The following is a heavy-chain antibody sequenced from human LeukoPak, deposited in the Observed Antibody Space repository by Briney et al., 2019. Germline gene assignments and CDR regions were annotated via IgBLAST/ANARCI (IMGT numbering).Heavy chain of an antibody. V-gene: IGHV3-23*01. Sequence: GGSLRLSCAASGFTFSSYAMSWVRQAPGKGLEWVSATSGSGGSTYYADSVKGRFTLSRDNSKNTVYLQMNSLRTEDTAVYYCATPRGSELDYWGQGILVTVSS. CDR1: GFTFSSYA. CDR3: ATPRGSELDY. CDR2: TSGSGGST. J-gene: IGHJ4*02. D-gene: IGHD3-10*01.